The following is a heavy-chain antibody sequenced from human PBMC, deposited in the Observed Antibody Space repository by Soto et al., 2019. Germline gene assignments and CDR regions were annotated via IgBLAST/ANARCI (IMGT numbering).Heavy chain of an antibody. CDR3: AIQGYGGLHGLVDV. CDR1: GGSLRGYY. Sequence: QVQLQESGPRLVKPSETLSLTCTVSGGSLRGYYCSWFRQPPGKGLEWVGYINYSGDTYYNPSLECRVTMSVATSTNQYSLMFNSLTATDTAVYYFAIQGYGGLHGLVDVWGQGTTVTVSS. D-gene: IGHD3-10*01. CDR2: INYSGDT. J-gene: IGHJ6*02. V-gene: IGHV4-59*08.